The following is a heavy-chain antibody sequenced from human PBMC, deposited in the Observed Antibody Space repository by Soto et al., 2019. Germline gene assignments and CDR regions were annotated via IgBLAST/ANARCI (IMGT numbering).Heavy chain of an antibody. D-gene: IGHD3-10*01. CDR1: GLTFGSRA. CDR3: ARGSTDSYPGSRIFDF. Sequence: GGSLRLSCVASGLTFGSRAMTWVRQAPGEGLQWVSTITDTGGDAKYADSVRGRFVISRDNSKKTLYLQMTSLTAEDSAMYYCARGSTDSYPGSRIFDFWGRGTLVTSPQ. V-gene: IGHV3-23*01. J-gene: IGHJ4*02. CDR2: ITDTGGDA.